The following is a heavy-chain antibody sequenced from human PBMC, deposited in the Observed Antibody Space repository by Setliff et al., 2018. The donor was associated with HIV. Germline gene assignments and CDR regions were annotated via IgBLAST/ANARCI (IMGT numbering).Heavy chain of an antibody. CDR2: LHLSGDT. CDR3: ARTQPDTIFGVVVFDC. D-gene: IGHD3-3*01. V-gene: IGHV4-61*02. CDR1: GDSINSGTYY. J-gene: IGHJ4*02. Sequence: PSETLSLTCTVSGDSINSGTYYWSWIRQPAGKGLEWIGRLHLSGDTNYNPSLKSRVTMSIDTSKNQFSLKLSSVTAADTAVYYCARTQPDTIFGVVVFDCWGQGKMVTVSS.